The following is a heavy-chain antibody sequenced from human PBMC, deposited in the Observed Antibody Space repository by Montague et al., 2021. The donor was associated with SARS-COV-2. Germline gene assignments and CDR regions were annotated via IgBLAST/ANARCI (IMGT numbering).Heavy chain of an antibody. Sequence: SETLSLTCTVSGGSISSSCYYWSRLPPPPGMGLEWIGSFYYSGTTYYTPSLKSRVTISVDTSKNQFSLKLSSVTAADTAVYYCARHVRSLMVRGPDFDYWGQGTLVTVSS. CDR3: ARHVRSLMVRGPDFDY. CDR2: FYYSGTT. V-gene: IGHV4-39*01. D-gene: IGHD3-10*01. CDR1: GGSISSSCYY. J-gene: IGHJ4*02.